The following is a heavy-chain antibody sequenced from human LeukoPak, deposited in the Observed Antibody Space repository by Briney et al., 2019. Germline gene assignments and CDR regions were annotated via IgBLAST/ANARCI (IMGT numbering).Heavy chain of an antibody. V-gene: IGHV4-59*01. CDR2: LYNSGTT. D-gene: IGHD1-1*01. Sequence: SETLSLTCTVPRGSISSYFWSWIRQPPGKGLEWIGYLYNSGTTNYNSSLKGRVTISVETSSNQFSLNLTSVTAADTAVYYCARALRNGHFDLWGRGTLVTVSS. CDR1: RGSISSYF. CDR3: ARALRNGHFDL. J-gene: IGHJ2*01.